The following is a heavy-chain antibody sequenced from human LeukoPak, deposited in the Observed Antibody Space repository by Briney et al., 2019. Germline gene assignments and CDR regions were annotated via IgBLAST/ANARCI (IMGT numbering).Heavy chain of an antibody. CDR2: ISSTGSTT. D-gene: IGHD6-13*01. Sequence: GGSLRLSCAAFGFTFSSYAINWVRQAPGKGLEWVSAISSTGSTTYYADSVKGRFTISRDNSKNTLYVQMNSLRGEDTAVYYCAKDYGPKQLVFFDSWGQGTLVTVSS. CDR1: GFTFSSYA. CDR3: AKDYGPKQLVFFDS. J-gene: IGHJ4*02. V-gene: IGHV3-23*01.